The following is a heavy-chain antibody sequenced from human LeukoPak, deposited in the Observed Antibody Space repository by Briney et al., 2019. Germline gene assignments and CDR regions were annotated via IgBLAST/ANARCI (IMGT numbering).Heavy chain of an antibody. CDR2: IYYSGST. CDR3: ARVGIVVVPAAIPHFDY. V-gene: IGHV4-59*01. D-gene: IGHD2-2*01. CDR1: GGSISSYY. Sequence: PSETLSLTCTVSGGSISSYYRSWIRQPPGKGLEWVGYIYYSGSTNYNPSLKSRVTISVDTSKNQFFLKMSSVTAADTAVYYCARVGIVVVPAAIPHFDYWGQGTLVTVSS. J-gene: IGHJ4*02.